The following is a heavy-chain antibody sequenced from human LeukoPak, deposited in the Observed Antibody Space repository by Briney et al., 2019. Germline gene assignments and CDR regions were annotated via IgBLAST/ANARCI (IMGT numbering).Heavy chain of an antibody. D-gene: IGHD2-21*02. Sequence: GGSLRLSCAASGFTFSSYAMSWVRQAPGKGLEWVSAISGSGGSTYYAESVKGRFTISRDNSKNTLCLQMNSLRAEDTAVYYCAKVVTASLWPYYGMDVWGQGTTVTVSS. CDR1: GFTFSSYA. V-gene: IGHV3-23*01. CDR2: ISGSGGST. CDR3: AKVVTASLWPYYGMDV. J-gene: IGHJ6*02.